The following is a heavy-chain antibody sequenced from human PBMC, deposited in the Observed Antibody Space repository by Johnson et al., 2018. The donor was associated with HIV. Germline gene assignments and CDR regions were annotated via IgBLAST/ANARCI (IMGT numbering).Heavy chain of an antibody. CDR1: GFTFSSYW. D-gene: IGHD3-9*01. Sequence: VQLVESGGGLAQPGGSLRLSCVASGFTFSSYWMSWVRQAPGKGLEWVTNIKQDGSEKYYVDSVKGRFTVSRDNAKTSLYLQMNSLRAEDTAVYYCARDSDISLGVAGAFDIWGQGTMVTVSA. CDR2: IKQDGSEK. V-gene: IGHV3-7*05. J-gene: IGHJ3*02. CDR3: ARDSDISLGVAGAFDI.